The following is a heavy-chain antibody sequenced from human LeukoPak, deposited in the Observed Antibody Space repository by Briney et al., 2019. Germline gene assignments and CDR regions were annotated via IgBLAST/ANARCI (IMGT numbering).Heavy chain of an antibody. J-gene: IGHJ3*02. CDR3: ARRSGTYHAFDI. Sequence: SETLSLTCTVSGGSISSNGYYWGWIRQPPGKGLEWIGSFYYTGSTFYSPSLKSRVTISVDTSKNQFSLKLSSVTAADAAVYYCARRSGTYHAFDIWGQGTMVTVSS. CDR2: FYYTGST. V-gene: IGHV4-39*01. D-gene: IGHD1-26*01. CDR1: GGSISSNGYY.